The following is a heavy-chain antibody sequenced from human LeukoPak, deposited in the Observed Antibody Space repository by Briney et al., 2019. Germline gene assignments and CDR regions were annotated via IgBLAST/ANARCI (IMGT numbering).Heavy chain of an antibody. CDR2: IYYSGST. CDR3: ARDGILEWPLDY. J-gene: IGHJ4*02. V-gene: IGHV4-59*12. CDR1: GGSISSYY. D-gene: IGHD3-3*01. Sequence: SETLSLTCTVSGGSISSYYWSWIRQPPGKGLEWIGYIYYSGSTDYNPSLKSRVTISVDTSKNQFSLKLSSVTAADTAVYYCARDGILEWPLDYWGQGTLVTVSS.